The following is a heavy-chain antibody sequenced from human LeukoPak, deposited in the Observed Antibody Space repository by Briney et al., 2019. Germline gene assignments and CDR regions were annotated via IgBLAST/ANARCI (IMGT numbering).Heavy chain of an antibody. D-gene: IGHD5-18*01. J-gene: IGHJ3*02. V-gene: IGHV3-49*04. CDR2: IRSKAYGGTT. Sequence: GGSLRLSCTASGFTFGGYAMSWVRQAPGKGLEWVGFIRSKAYGGTTEYAASVKGRLTISRDDSKSIAYLQMNSLKTEDTAVYYCTRDWVRGYSYGLRAFDIWGQGTMVTVSS. CDR3: TRDWVRGYSYGLRAFDI. CDR1: GFTFGGYA.